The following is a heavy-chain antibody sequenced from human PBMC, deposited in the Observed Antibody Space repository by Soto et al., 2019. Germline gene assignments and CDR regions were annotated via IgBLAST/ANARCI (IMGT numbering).Heavy chain of an antibody. CDR1: GGSISCGGYS. CDR2: IYHSGST. Sequence: SETLSLTCAVSGGSISCGGYSWSWIRQPPGKGLEWIGYIYHSGSTYYNPSLKSRVTISVDRSKNQFSLKLSSVTAADTAVYYCARISRWLTLDYWGQGTLVTVSS. V-gene: IGHV4-30-2*01. D-gene: IGHD5-12*01. CDR3: ARISRWLTLDY. J-gene: IGHJ4*02.